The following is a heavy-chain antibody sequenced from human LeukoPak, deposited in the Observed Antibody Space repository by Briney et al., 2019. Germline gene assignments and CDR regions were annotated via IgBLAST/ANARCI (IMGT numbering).Heavy chain of an antibody. V-gene: IGHV3-30*03. CDR2: ITYDGYYK. D-gene: IGHD3-10*01. Sequence: GTSLRLSCAASGFTFTNYGMHWVRQAPGKGLEWVALITYDGYYKYYSDSVKGRFTISSDTSKNTLYLQMNSLRAEDTAVYYCARDLSPVVRASPMGYWGQGTLVTVSS. J-gene: IGHJ4*02. CDR3: ARDLSPVVRASPMGY. CDR1: GFTFTNYG.